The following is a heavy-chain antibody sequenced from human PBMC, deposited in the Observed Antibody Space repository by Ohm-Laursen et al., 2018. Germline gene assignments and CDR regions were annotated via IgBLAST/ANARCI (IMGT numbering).Heavy chain of an antibody. CDR3: ARVGRSPDYRWFDP. CDR1: GGSISSNTYY. Sequence: PSDTLSLTCTVSGGSISSNTYYWAWIRQPPGKGLEWIGSIYYSGNTYYNTSLRSRLSISVATSKNQFSLKLTSVTAADTAVYFCARVGRSPDYRWFDPWGQGTLVTVSS. J-gene: IGHJ5*02. D-gene: IGHD3-16*01. V-gene: IGHV4-39*01. CDR2: IYYSGNT.